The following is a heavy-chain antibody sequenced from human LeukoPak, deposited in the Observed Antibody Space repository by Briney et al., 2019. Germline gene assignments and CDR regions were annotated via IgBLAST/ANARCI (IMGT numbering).Heavy chain of an antibody. D-gene: IGHD6-19*01. V-gene: IGHV1-2*02. J-gene: IGHJ4*02. CDR1: GYTFTGYY. CDR2: INPNSGGT. CDR3: ARARIAVSPFDY. Sequence: ASVKVSCKASGYTFTGYYMHWVRQAPGQGLEWIGWINPNSGGTNYAQKFQGRVTMTRDTSISTAYMELSRLRSDDTAVYYCARARIAVSPFDYWGQGTLVTVSS.